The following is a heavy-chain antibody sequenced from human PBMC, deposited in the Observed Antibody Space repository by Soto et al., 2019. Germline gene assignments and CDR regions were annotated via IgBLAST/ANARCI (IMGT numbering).Heavy chain of an antibody. J-gene: IGHJ4*02. CDR2: FDPEDGET. V-gene: IGHV1-24*01. CDR1: GYTITDLS. Sequence: ASVKVSCKVCGYTITDLSMHWVRQAPGKGLEWMGGFDPEDGETIYAQKFQGRVTMTEDTSTDTAYMELSSLRSEDTAVYYCATEKVTMVRGVIITRLYYFDYWGQGTLVTVSS. CDR3: ATEKVTMVRGVIITRLYYFDY. D-gene: IGHD3-10*01.